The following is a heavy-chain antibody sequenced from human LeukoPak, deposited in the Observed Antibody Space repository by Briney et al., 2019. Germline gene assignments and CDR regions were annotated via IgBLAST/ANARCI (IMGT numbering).Heavy chain of an antibody. D-gene: IGHD1-7*01. CDR2: IRYDGSNK. Sequence: PGGSLRLSCAASGFTFSSYAMSWVRQAPGKGLEWVAFIRYDGSNKYYADSVKGRFTISRDNSKNTLYLQMNSLRAEDTAVYYCAKSDGGTGNTWNAFDIWGQGTMVTVSS. CDR3: AKSDGGTGNTWNAFDI. CDR1: GFTFSSYA. V-gene: IGHV3-30*02. J-gene: IGHJ3*02.